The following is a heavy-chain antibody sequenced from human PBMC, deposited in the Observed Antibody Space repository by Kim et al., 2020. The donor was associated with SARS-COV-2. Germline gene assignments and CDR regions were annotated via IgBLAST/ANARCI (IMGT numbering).Heavy chain of an antibody. Sequence: ASVKVSCKASGYTFTSYDINWVRQATGQGLEWMGWMNPNSGNTGYAQKFQGRVTMTRNTSISTAYMELSSLRSEDTAVYYCARSMVRGALYRRTTGKFDYWGQGTLVTVSS. CDR2: MNPNSGNT. CDR3: ARSMVRGALYRRTTGKFDY. V-gene: IGHV1-8*01. D-gene: IGHD3-10*01. J-gene: IGHJ4*01. CDR1: GYTFTSYD.